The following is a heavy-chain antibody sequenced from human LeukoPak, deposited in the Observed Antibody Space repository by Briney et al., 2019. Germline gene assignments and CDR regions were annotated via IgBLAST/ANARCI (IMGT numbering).Heavy chain of an antibody. Sequence: PGGSLRLSCAASGFTLSNYFMHWVRQAPGKGLEWVPDIASDGSLTFCVESVKGRFTISRDNSKNTLYLQMNSLGPEDTAVYFCARERQDTVIHSGAFDIWGQGTMVTVSS. CDR3: ARERQDTVIHSGAFDI. D-gene: IGHD2-21*02. CDR1: GFTLSNYF. J-gene: IGHJ3*02. V-gene: IGHV3-30-3*01. CDR2: IASDGSLT.